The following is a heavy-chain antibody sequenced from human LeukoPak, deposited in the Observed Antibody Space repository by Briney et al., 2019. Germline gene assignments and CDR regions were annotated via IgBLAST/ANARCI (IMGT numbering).Heavy chain of an antibody. D-gene: IGHD5-18*01. CDR1: GYSFTSYW. CDR2: IDPSDSET. V-gene: IGHV5-51*01. Sequence: GESLKISCKASGYSFTSYWIGWVRQMPGEGLEWMGIIDPSDSETRYTPSFQGQVTISVDKSLTTADLQWNSLKASDTATYYCARQTAMGRSGDYWGQGTLVTVSS. J-gene: IGHJ4*02. CDR3: ARQTAMGRSGDY.